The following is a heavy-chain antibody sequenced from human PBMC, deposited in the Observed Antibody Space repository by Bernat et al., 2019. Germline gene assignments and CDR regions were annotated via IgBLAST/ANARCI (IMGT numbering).Heavy chain of an antibody. D-gene: IGHD2-2*01. CDR2: IYSDGST. J-gene: IGHJ4*02. CDR3: ARDSCTTNSCYGD. V-gene: IGHV3-66*01. CDR1: GFTVLNNY. Sequence: VESGGGLVQPGGSLRLSCAASGFTVLNNYMSWVRQAPGKGLEWVSIIYSDGSTYYADSVKGRFTISRDNSKNTLYLQMNGLRAEDTAVYYCARDSCTTNSCYGDWGQGTQVTVSS.